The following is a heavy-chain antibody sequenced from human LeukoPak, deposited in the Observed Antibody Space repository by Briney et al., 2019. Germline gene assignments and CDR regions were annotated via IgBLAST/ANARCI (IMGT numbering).Heavy chain of an antibody. D-gene: IGHD4-17*01. Sequence: SETLSLTCAVYGGSFSGYYWSWLRRPPGKGLEWIGEINHSGSTNYNPSLKSRVTISVDTSKNQFSLKLNSVTAADTAVYYCARAGYGDSDFDYWGQGTLVTVSS. J-gene: IGHJ4*02. CDR3: ARAGYGDSDFDY. CDR1: GGSFSGYY. CDR2: INHSGST. V-gene: IGHV4-34*01.